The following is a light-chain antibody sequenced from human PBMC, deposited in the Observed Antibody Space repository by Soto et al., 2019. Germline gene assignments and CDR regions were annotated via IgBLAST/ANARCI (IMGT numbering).Light chain of an antibody. V-gene: IGKV3-11*01. CDR1: QNVANY. Sequence: IVRTQSPATLSLSPGERATLSCRASQNVANYLDWYQTKPGQDPRILIYESSNRATGIPARFSGSGSGTDFNLTISRLETEDFAVYECQQRSNWTLTFGGGTKVDI. CDR2: ESS. J-gene: IGKJ4*01. CDR3: QQRSNWTLT.